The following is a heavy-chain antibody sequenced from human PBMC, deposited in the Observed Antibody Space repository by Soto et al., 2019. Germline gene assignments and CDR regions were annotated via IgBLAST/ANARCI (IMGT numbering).Heavy chain of an antibody. D-gene: IGHD5-12*01. CDR2: ISGSGGST. J-gene: IGHJ5*02. CDR3: AKFLAFPLLREGNWFDP. CDR1: GFTFSSYA. V-gene: IGHV3-23*01. Sequence: PGGSLRLSCAASGFTFSSYAMSWVRQAPGKGLEWVSAISGSGGSTYYADSVKGRFTISRDNSKNTLYLKMNSLRAEDTAVYYCAKFLAFPLLREGNWFDPWGQGTLVTVSS.